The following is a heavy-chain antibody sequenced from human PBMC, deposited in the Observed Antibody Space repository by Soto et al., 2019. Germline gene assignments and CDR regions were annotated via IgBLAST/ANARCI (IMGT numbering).Heavy chain of an antibody. CDR2: ISYGGSI. J-gene: IGHJ5*02. CDR3: ARDRWLAP. Sequence: SETLSLTCTVSGGSISGYYWSWIRQPPGKGLEWIGYISYGGSINYNPSLKSRVTISVETSQNQLSLEVRYVTAADTAMYYCARDRWLAPWGQGTLVTVSS. V-gene: IGHV4-59*01. CDR1: GGSISGYY.